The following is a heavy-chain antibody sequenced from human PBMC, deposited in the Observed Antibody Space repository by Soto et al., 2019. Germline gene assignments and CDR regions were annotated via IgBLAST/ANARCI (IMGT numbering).Heavy chain of an antibody. V-gene: IGHV3-21*06. Sequence: GGSLRLSCAASGFTFSSYTLSWVRQAPGKGLEWVSSISSTTSYIFYADSVKGRFTVSRDNAKSSLYMQMDSLRAEDTAVYYCTRVLIAAAGRGHDYSGEGTRGTVSS. CDR2: ISSTTSYI. CDR1: GFTFSSYT. D-gene: IGHD6-13*01. J-gene: IGHJ4*02. CDR3: TRVLIAAAGRGHDY.